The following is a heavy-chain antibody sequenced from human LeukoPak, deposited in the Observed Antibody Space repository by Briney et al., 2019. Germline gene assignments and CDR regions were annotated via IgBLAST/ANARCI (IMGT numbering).Heavy chain of an antibody. V-gene: IGHV5-51*01. CDR1: GYSFTSYW. J-gene: IGHJ3*02. CDR3: ARHPTPITIFESVAFDI. D-gene: IGHD3-3*01. Sequence: GESLQISCKGSGYSFTSYWIGWVRQMPGKGLEWMGIIYPGDSDTRYSPSFQGQVTISADKSISTAYLQWSSLKASDTAMYYCARHPTPITIFESVAFDIWGQGTMVTVSS. CDR2: IYPGDSDT.